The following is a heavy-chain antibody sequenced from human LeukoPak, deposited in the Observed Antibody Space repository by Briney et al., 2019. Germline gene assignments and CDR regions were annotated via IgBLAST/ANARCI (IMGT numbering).Heavy chain of an antibody. CDR3: VRGGQGDGHSADEGFDI. D-gene: IGHD5-18*01. Sequence: XQTLSLTCAISGDSVFSNSSWNWIRQSPSRGLEWLGRTYYRSKWYNDYGVSVKSRININPDTSKNHFSLQLSSVTPEDTAVYYCVRGGQGDGHSADEGFDIWGQGTMVTAS. V-gene: IGHV6-1*01. CDR2: TYYRSKWYN. J-gene: IGHJ3*02. CDR1: GDSVFSNSS.